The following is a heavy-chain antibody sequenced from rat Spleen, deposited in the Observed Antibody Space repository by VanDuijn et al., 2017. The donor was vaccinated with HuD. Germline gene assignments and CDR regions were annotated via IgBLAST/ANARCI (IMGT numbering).Heavy chain of an antibody. V-gene: IGHV5-58*01. CDR3: ASRDY. J-gene: IGHJ2*01. Sequence: EVQLVGTGGGLVQPGGSLKLSCVASGFTFNNYWMYWTRQAPGKGLEWVATISHDGSSTYYRDSVKGRFTISRDNAKSTLYLQMDSLRSEDTATYYCASRDYWGQGVMVTVSS. CDR1: GFTFNNYW. CDR2: ISHDGSST.